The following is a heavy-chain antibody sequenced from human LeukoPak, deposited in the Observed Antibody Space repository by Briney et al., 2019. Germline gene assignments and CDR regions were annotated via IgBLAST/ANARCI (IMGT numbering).Heavy chain of an antibody. Sequence: GRSLRLSCAASGFTFSSYAMHWVRQAPGKGLEWVAVISYDGSNKYYADSVKGRFTISRDNSKNTLYLQMNSLRAEDTAVYYCARELQLALFDYWGQGTLVTVSS. CDR1: GFTFSSYA. CDR2: ISYDGSNK. D-gene: IGHD6-13*01. V-gene: IGHV3-30-3*01. J-gene: IGHJ4*02. CDR3: ARELQLALFDY.